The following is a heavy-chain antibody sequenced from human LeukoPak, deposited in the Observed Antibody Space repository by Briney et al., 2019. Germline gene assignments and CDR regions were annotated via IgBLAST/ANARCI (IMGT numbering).Heavy chain of an antibody. D-gene: IGHD6-13*01. CDR3: AKDWGRYSSSWYYFDY. J-gene: IGHJ4*02. CDR2: ISGSGGST. V-gene: IGHV3-23*01. CDR1: GITFSSHA. Sequence: PGGSLRLSCAASGITFSSHAMSWVRQAPGKGLEWVSVISGSGGSTDYADSVKGRFTISRDNPKNTLYLQMNSLRADDTAVYYCAKDWGRYSSSWYYFDYWGQGTLVTVSS.